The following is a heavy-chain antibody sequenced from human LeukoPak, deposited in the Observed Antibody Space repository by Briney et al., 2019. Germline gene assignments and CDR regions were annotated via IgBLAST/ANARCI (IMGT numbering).Heavy chain of an antibody. D-gene: IGHD7-27*01. CDR3: EGPPWGPFDF. CDR2: IYYSGST. J-gene: IGHJ4*02. CDR1: GGSISSSSYY. Sequence: SETLSLTCTVSGGSISSSSYYWGWIRQPPGKGLEGMGSIYYSGSTYYNPSLKSRVTISVDTSKNQFSLKLTSVTAADPALYYCEGPPWGPFDFWGPGTLLTVSS. V-gene: IGHV4-39*07.